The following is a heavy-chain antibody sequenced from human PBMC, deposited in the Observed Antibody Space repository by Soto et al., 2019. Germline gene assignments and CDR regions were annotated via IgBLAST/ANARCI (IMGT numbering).Heavy chain of an antibody. CDR3: GRDRGYYDSSGYGV. CDR2: ISSSSSTI. CDR1: GFTFSSYS. Sequence: EVQLVESGGGLVQPGGSLRLSCAASGFTFSSYSMNWVRQAPGKGLEWVSYISSSSSTIYYADSVKGRFTISRDNAKNSRYLQRNSLRDEDTAVYYCGRDRGYYDSSGYGVWGQGPLVTVSS. D-gene: IGHD3-22*01. J-gene: IGHJ4*02. V-gene: IGHV3-48*02.